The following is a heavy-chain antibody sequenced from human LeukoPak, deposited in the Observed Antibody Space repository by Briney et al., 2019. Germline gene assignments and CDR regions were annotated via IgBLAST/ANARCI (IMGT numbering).Heavy chain of an antibody. V-gene: IGHV3-23*01. J-gene: IGHJ4*02. CDR3: AKKGRTGAMNNYYFDY. Sequence: GGSLRLSCAASGFTFSNYAMSWVRQAPGKGLEWVSAISGNGVSPYYADSVKGRFTISRDNSKNTLYLQMNSLRAEDTAVYYCAKKGRTGAMNNYYFDYWGQGTLVTVSS. D-gene: IGHD1-26*01. CDR2: ISGNGVSP. CDR1: GFTFSNYA.